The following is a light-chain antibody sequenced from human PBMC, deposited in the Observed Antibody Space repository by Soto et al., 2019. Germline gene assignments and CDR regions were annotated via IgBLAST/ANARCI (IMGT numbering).Light chain of an antibody. CDR2: GIF. J-gene: IGLJ1*01. Sequence: QSMLTQPPSVSGAPGQRVTISCTGSSSNIGAGYDVHWYQQLPGAAPTLLIFGIFNRPSGVSERFSGSRSGASASLAIAGLQAEDEADYFCQSYDNSLSGSEVFGTGTKLTVL. V-gene: IGLV1-40*01. CDR3: QSYDNSLSGSEV. CDR1: SSNIGAGYD.